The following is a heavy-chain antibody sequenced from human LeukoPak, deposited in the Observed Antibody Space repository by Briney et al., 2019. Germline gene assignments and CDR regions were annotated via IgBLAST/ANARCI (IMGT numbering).Heavy chain of an antibody. CDR1: GSTFSSYA. V-gene: IGHV3-23*01. D-gene: IGHD3-9*01. J-gene: IGHJ4*02. Sequence: GGSLRLSCAASGSTFSSYAMSWVRQAPGKGLEWVSAISGSGGSTYYADSVKGRFTISRDNSKNTLYLQMNSLRAEDTAVYYCAKDLYDILTGYYPFDYWGQGTLVTVSS. CDR3: AKDLYDILTGYYPFDY. CDR2: ISGSGGST.